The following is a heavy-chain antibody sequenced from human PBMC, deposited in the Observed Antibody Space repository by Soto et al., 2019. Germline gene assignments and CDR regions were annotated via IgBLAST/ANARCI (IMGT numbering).Heavy chain of an antibody. V-gene: IGHV3-23*01. CDR1: GFSFSSYA. CDR3: AKDRGGDYGDPLYFFDY. CDR2: ISGSGATT. D-gene: IGHD4-17*01. Sequence: DVQLLESGGGLVQPGGSLRLSCAASGFSFSSYAMSWVRRAPGTGLEWVSVISGSGATTFYRESVKGRFTISRDNSKNTVYLQLNSLRAEDTALYYCAKDRGGDYGDPLYFFDYWGQGALVIVSS. J-gene: IGHJ4*02.